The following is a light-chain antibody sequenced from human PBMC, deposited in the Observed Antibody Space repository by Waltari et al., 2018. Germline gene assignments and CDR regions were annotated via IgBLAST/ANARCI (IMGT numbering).Light chain of an antibody. CDR3: QQYDNFPPT. CDR1: QGITNF. Sequence: DIQMTQSPSSLSASLGDRVIITCPPSQGITNFLHWYQQKLGKAPKLLISDASILRTGVPSRFSGRGSGTDFTFTISGLQPEDVGTYYCQQYDNFPPTFGGGTRVEIK. CDR2: DAS. V-gene: IGKV1-33*01. J-gene: IGKJ4*01.